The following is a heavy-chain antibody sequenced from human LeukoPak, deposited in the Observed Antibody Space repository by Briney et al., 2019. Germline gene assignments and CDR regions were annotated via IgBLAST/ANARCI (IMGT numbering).Heavy chain of an antibody. CDR2: ISHTGSTT. CDR1: GFSLSGHW. CDR3: ARGPNSNWSGLDF. J-gene: IGHJ4*02. Sequence: GGSLRLSCTASGFSLSGHWMHWARDLPGKGLVWVSRISHTGSTTSYADSVKGRFTVSRDNAKNTLYLQVNNLRAEDTAVYYCARGPNSNWSGLDFWGQGTLLTVSS. D-gene: IGHD6-6*01. V-gene: IGHV3-74*01.